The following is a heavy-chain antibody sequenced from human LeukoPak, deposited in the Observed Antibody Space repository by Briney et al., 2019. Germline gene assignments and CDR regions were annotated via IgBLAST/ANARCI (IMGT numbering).Heavy chain of an antibody. CDR2: IDPSDSYT. D-gene: IGHD6-19*01. CDR3: TRLGEQWLVHNWFDP. CDR1: GYTFTTYW. V-gene: IGHV5-10-1*01. J-gene: IGHJ5*02. Sequence: PGESLKISCKGSGYTFTTYWISWVRQMPGKGLEWMGRIDPSDSYTNYSPSFQGHVTISLDKSISTAYLQWSSLKASDTAMYYCTRLGEQWLVHNWFDPWGQGTLVTVSS.